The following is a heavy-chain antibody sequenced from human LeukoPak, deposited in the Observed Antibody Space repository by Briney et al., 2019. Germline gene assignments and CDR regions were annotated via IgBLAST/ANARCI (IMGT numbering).Heavy chain of an antibody. V-gene: IGHV4-59*08. D-gene: IGHD3-22*01. CDR1: GGSISSYY. CDR3: ARHAIYYEGPRFDY. Sequence: SETLSLTCTVSGGSISSYYWSWIRQPPGKGLEWIGYIYYSGSTNYNPSLKSRVTISVDTSKNQFSLKLSSVTAADTAMYYCARHAIYYEGPRFDYWAREPWSPSPQ. CDR2: IYYSGST. J-gene: IGHJ4*02.